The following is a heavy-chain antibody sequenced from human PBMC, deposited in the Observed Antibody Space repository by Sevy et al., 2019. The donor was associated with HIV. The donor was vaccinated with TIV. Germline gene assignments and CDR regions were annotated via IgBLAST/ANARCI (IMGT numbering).Heavy chain of an antibody. J-gene: IGHJ6*02. CDR2: ISWNSGNI. CDR1: GFKLNDFA. V-gene: IGHV3-9*01. CDR3: AKDIGCGWGQGCYYSGMDV. Sequence: GGSLRLSCAASGFKLNDFAMHWVRQAPGKGLEWVSGISWNSGNIDYEDSVKGRFTISRDNAKNSLYLQMNSLRTEDTALYYCAKDIGCGWGQGCYYSGMDVWSQGTTVTVSS. D-gene: IGHD2-21*01.